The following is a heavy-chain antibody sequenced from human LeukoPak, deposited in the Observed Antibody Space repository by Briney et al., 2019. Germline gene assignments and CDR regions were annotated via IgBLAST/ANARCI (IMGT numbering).Heavy chain of an antibody. J-gene: IGHJ6*03. CDR1: GFTFDDYG. D-gene: IGHD1-26*01. Sequence: PGGSLRLSCAASGFTFDDYGMSWVRQAPGKGLEWVSGINWNGGSTGYADSAKGRFTISRDNAKNSLYLQMNSLRAEDTALYYCARVIVGATKDYYYYYYMDVWGKGTTVTVSS. CDR3: ARVIVGATKDYYYYYYMDV. V-gene: IGHV3-20*04. CDR2: INWNGGST.